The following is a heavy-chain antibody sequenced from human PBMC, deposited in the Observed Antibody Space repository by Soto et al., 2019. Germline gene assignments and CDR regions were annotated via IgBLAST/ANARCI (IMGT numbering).Heavy chain of an antibody. CDR1: GFTFRSYI. V-gene: IGHV3-21*06. CDR2: ISTGGAYM. J-gene: IGHJ4*02. CDR3: ARDIASPGGDYFDS. Sequence: EVQLVESGGGLVKAGGSLRLFCTASGFTFRSYIMNWVRQATGKGLEWVSSISTGGAYMFYADSVKGRFTISRDNAQNSLFLQIDSPRAEDTAVYYCARDIASPGGDYFDSWGQGTLVTVSS. D-gene: IGHD2-21*01.